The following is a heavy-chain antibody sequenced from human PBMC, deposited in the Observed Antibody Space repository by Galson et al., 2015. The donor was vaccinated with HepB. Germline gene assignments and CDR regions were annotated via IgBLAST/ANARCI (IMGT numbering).Heavy chain of an antibody. CDR3: ARFNRVTKIYYGMDV. J-gene: IGHJ6*02. CDR1: GGSISSSNW. V-gene: IGHV4-4*02. Sequence: TLSLTCAVSGGSISSSNWWSWVRQPPGKGLEWIGEIYHSGSTNYNPSLKSRVTISVDKSKNQFSLKLSSVTAADTAVYYCARFNRVTKIYYGMDVWGQGTTVTVSS. CDR2: IYHSGST. D-gene: IGHD2-21*02.